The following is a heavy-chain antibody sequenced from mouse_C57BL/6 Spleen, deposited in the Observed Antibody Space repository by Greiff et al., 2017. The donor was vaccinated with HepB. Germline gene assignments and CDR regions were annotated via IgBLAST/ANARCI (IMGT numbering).Heavy chain of an antibody. CDR1: GYTFTSYW. Sequence: VHVQQSGTVLARPGASVKMSCKTSGYTFTSYWMHWVKQRPGQGLEWIGAIYPGNSDTSYNQKFKGKAKLTAVTSASTAYMELSSLTNEDTAVYYCTRYPITTVLATDAMDDWGQGTSVTVSS. CDR2: IYPGNSDT. J-gene: IGHJ4*01. D-gene: IGHD1-1*01. CDR3: TRYPITTVLATDAMDD. V-gene: IGHV1-5*01.